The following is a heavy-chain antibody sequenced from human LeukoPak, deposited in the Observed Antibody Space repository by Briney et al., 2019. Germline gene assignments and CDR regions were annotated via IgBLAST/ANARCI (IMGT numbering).Heavy chain of an antibody. Sequence: SETLSLTCTVSSGSISTSNYYWGWVRQPPGKALEWIGNIFYSGSTNYNPSLKRRVTISVDTSQNQFSVRLSSVTAADTAVYYCARGRYLTTGGGAAAGFLDYWGQGTLVTVST. CDR3: ARGRYLTTGGGAAAGFLDY. J-gene: IGHJ4*02. D-gene: IGHD6-13*01. CDR2: IFYSGST. CDR1: SGSISTSNYY. V-gene: IGHV4-39*07.